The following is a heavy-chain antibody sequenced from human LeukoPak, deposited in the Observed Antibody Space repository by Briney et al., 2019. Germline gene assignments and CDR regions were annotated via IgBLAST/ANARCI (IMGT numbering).Heavy chain of an antibody. Sequence: GGSLRLSCAASGFTFSSYAMSWVRQAPGMGLEWVSAISGSGGSTYYADSVKGRFTISRDNSKNTLYLQMNSLRAEDTAVYYCAKVSQIYCSSTSCYNDYWGQGTLVTVSS. D-gene: IGHD2-2*02. V-gene: IGHV3-23*01. CDR3: AKVSQIYCSSTSCYNDY. J-gene: IGHJ4*02. CDR2: ISGSGGST. CDR1: GFTFSSYA.